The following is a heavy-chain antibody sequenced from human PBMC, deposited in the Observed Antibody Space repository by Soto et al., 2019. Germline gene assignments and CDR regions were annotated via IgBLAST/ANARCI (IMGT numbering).Heavy chain of an antibody. J-gene: IGHJ4*02. CDR1: GYTLTSYY. CDR2: INPSGFST. V-gene: IGHV1-46*01. D-gene: IGHD2-15*01. CDR3: AVASFDY. Sequence: QVQLVQSGAEVKKPGASVKISCRASGYTLTSYYMHWVRQAPGKGLEWMGIINPSGFSTSYAQKFQGRMTVTMDTSASTVYMELSSLRSEDTAVYYCAVASFDYWGQGPLVTVPS.